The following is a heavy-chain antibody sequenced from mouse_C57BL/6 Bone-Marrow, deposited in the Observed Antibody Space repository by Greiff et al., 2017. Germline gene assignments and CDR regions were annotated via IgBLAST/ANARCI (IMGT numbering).Heavy chain of an antibody. D-gene: IGHD3-2*02. CDR1: GYSFTDYN. J-gene: IGHJ4*01. CDR2: INPNYGTT. V-gene: IGHV1-39*01. Sequence: EVQGVESGPELVKPGASVKISCKASGYSFTDYNMNWVKQSNGKSLEWIGVINPNYGTTSYNQKFKGKATLTVDQSSSTAYMQLNSLTSEDSAVYYCARIDSSGYVGLYAMDYWGQGTSVTVSS. CDR3: ARIDSSGYVGLYAMDY.